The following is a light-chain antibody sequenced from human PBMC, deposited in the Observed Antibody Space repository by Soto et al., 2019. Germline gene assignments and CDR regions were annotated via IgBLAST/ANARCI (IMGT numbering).Light chain of an antibody. CDR1: LNVNSY. V-gene: IGKV3-11*01. J-gene: IGKJ5*01. Sequence: VLTQSPATLSLSHGERATLSCRASLNVNSYLAWYQQKPVQAPRLLIYDASNRAAGIPARFSGSGSGTDFTLTISSLEPEDFAIYYCQQRQYWPPITFGRGTRLEIK. CDR2: DAS. CDR3: QQRQYWPPIT.